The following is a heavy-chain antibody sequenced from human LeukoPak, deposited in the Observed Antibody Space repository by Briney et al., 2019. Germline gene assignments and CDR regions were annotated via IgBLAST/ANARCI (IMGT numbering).Heavy chain of an antibody. V-gene: IGHV3-21*01. CDR1: GFTFSRSA. J-gene: IGHJ4*02. CDR3: ARASGDIVETATMGSY. CDR2: ISSSSSSI. D-gene: IGHD5-18*01. Sequence: GGSLRLSCAASGFTFSRSAMTWVRQTPGKGLEWVSSISSSSSSIYYADSVKGRFTISRDNAKNSLYLQMNSLRAEDTAVYYCARASGDIVETATMGSYWGQGTLVTVSS.